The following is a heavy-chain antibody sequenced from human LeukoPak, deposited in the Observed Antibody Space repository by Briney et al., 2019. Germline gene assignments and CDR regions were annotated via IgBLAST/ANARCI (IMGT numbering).Heavy chain of an antibody. J-gene: IGHJ5*02. CDR2: FYYNGDT. CDR3: SRALYCSGGSCYSAWFDP. Sequence: SETLSLTCTVSGGSISNTNYYWGWLRQPPGTGLEWIGSFYYNGDTYYNPSLKSRVTVSGDTSQNQFSLKLTSVTAADTAVYYCSRALYCSGGSCYSAWFDPWGQGTLVTVSS. D-gene: IGHD2-15*01. CDR1: GGSISNTNYY. V-gene: IGHV4-39*07.